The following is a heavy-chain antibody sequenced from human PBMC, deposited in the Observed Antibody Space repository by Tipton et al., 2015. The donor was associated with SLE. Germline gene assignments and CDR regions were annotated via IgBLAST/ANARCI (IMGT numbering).Heavy chain of an antibody. CDR2: ISSSSSYI. Sequence: QLVQSGGGLVKPGGSLRLSCAASGFTFSSYSMNWVRQAPGKGLEWVSSISSSSSYIYYADSVKGRFTISRDNAKNSLYLQMNSLRAEDTAVYYCARQDDLGNWFDPWGQGTLVTVSS. V-gene: IGHV3-21*01. CDR1: GFTFSSYS. D-gene: IGHD3-16*01. CDR3: ARQDDLGNWFDP. J-gene: IGHJ5*02.